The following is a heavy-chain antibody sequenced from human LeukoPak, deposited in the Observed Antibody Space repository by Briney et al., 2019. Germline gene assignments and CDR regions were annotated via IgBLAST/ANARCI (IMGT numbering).Heavy chain of an antibody. Sequence: GGSLRLSCAASGLTFSRYWMHWVRQAPGKGLVWVSRINSDGSSTSYADSVKGRFTISRDNAKNTLYLQMNSLRAEDTAVYYCATLGRVDVADYWGQGTLVTVSS. CDR3: ATLGRVDVADY. CDR1: GLTFSRYW. J-gene: IGHJ4*02. V-gene: IGHV3-74*01. D-gene: IGHD7-27*01. CDR2: INSDGSST.